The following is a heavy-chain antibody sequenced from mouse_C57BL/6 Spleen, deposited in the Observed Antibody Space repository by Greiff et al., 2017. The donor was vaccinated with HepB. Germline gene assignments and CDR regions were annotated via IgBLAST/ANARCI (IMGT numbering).Heavy chain of an antibody. J-gene: IGHJ3*01. Sequence: QVQLKESGAELARPGASVKLSCKASGYTFTSYGISWVRQRTGQGLEWIGEIYPRSGNTYYNEKFKGKATLTADKSSSTAYMELRSLTSEDSAVYFCARYYDYDSAWFAYWGQGTLVTVSA. CDR3: ARYYDYDSAWFAY. V-gene: IGHV1-81*01. CDR2: IYPRSGNT. CDR1: GYTFTSYG. D-gene: IGHD2-4*01.